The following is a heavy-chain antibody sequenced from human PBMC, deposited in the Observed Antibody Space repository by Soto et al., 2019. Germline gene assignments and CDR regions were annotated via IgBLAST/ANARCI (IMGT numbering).Heavy chain of an antibody. CDR1: GFTFSSYE. CDR3: ARARQLWFDY. Sequence: GGSLRLSCAASGFTFSSYEMNWVRQAPGKGLEWVSYISSSGSTIYYADSVKGRFTISRDNAKNSLYLQMNSLRAEDTAVYYCARARQLWFDYWGQGTLVTVSS. V-gene: IGHV3-48*03. CDR2: ISSSGSTI. D-gene: IGHD5-18*01. J-gene: IGHJ4*02.